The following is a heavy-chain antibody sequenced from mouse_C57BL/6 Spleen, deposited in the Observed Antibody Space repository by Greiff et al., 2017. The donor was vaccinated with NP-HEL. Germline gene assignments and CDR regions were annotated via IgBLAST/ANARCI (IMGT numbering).Heavy chain of an antibody. D-gene: IGHD1-1*01. CDR2: IYPGDGDT. Sequence: VQLQQSGPELVKPGASVKISCKASGYAFSSSWMNWVKQRPGQGLEWIGRIYPGDGDTNYNGKFKGKATLTADKSSSTAYMQLSSLTSEDSAVYFCSGYYGSSHYYAMDYWGQGTSVTVSS. V-gene: IGHV1-82*01. CDR1: GYAFSSSW. CDR3: SGYYGSSHYYAMDY. J-gene: IGHJ4*01.